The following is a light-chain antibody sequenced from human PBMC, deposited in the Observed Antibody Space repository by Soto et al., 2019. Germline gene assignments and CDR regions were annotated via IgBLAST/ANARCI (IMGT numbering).Light chain of an antibody. CDR3: QQYNNWPLT. V-gene: IGKV3-15*01. J-gene: IGKJ4*01. CDR2: SAS. CDR1: QSVSSN. Sequence: EIVMTQSPATLSVSPGERASLSCRASQSVSSNLAWYQQKLGQAPRLLIYSASTSATGIPARFSGSGSGTEFTLTISSLQSEDFAVYYCQQYNNWPLTFGGGTKVEIK.